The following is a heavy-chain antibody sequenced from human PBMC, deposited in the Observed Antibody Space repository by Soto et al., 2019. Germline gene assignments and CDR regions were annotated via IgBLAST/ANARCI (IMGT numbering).Heavy chain of an antibody. V-gene: IGHV3-11*06. CDR3: ARLGAHGDPTIYGMDV. CDR1: GFTFSDYY. CDR2: ISSSSSYT. J-gene: IGHJ6*02. Sequence: GGSLRLSCAASGFTFSDYYMSWIRQAPGKGLEWVSYISSSSSYTNYADSVKCRFTISRDNAKNSLYLQMNSLRAEDTAVYYCARLGAHGDPTIYGMDVWGQGTTVTVSS. D-gene: IGHD4-17*01.